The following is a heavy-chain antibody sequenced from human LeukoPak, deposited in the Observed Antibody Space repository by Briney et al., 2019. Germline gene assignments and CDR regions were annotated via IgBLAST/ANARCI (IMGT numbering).Heavy chain of an antibody. CDR1: GLTFSSSW. CDR3: TRGSPLDY. CDR2: IKEDARET. Sequence: PGGSLRLSCAASGLTFSSSWMTWVRQAPGKGLEWGANIKEDARETNYVGSAIGRFAIPRDNAKNSLYLQMNSLRVEDTAVYYCTRGSPLDYWGQGTLVTVSS. J-gene: IGHJ4*02. D-gene: IGHD1-26*01. V-gene: IGHV3-7*01.